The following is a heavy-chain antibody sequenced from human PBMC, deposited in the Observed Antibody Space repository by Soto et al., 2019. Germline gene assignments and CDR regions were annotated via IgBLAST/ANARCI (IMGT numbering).Heavy chain of an antibody. CDR1: GGSISSSSYY. J-gene: IGHJ5*02. Sequence: SETLSLTCTVSGGSISSSSYYWGWIRQPPGKGLEWIGSIYYSGSTYYNPSLKRRVTISVDTSKNQFSLKLSSATAADTAVYYCARELSPFGELFGQNWFDPWGQGTLVTVSS. CDR3: ARELSPFGELFGQNWFDP. V-gene: IGHV4-39*07. CDR2: IYYSGST. D-gene: IGHD3-10*01.